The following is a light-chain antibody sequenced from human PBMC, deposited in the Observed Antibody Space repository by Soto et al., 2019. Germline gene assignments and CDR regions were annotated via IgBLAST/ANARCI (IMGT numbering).Light chain of an antibody. CDR1: QSVSSTF. J-gene: IGKJ1*01. CDR2: GAS. CDR3: QQYGTSPWT. V-gene: IGKV3-20*01. Sequence: EIVLTQSPGTLSLSPVERAALSCMASQSVSSTFLGWYQQKPGQSPRLLIFGASSRATGIPDRFSGSGSGTDFTLTISGLEPEDFAVYYCQQYGTSPWTFGQGTKVDIK.